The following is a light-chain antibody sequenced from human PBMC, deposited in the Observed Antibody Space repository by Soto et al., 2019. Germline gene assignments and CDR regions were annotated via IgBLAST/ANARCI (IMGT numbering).Light chain of an antibody. CDR2: SND. CDR1: SSNIGNNY. Sequence: QSGLTQPPSASGTPGQRVTISCSGGSSNIGNNYVYWYQQFPGAAPKLLIYSNDQRPSGVPDRFSGSKSGTSGSLVIKGLRSEDEADYYCAAWDDSLSGRVFGGGTKLTVL. J-gene: IGLJ3*02. V-gene: IGLV1-47*02. CDR3: AAWDDSLSGRV.